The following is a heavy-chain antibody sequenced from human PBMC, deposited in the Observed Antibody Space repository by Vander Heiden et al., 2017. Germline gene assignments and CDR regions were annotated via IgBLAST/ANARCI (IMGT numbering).Heavy chain of an antibody. V-gene: IGHV4-39*01. CDR3: AGRGIAAAGKAFDP. CDR2: IYYSGST. CDR1: GGPISSSSYY. Sequence: QLQLQESGPGLVTPSETLSLTCTVPGGPISSSSYYWGWIRQPPGKGLEWIGSIYYSGSTYYNPSLKSRVTISVDTSKNQFSLKLSSVTAADTAVYYCAGRGIAAAGKAFDPWGQGTLVTVSS. D-gene: IGHD6-13*01. J-gene: IGHJ5*02.